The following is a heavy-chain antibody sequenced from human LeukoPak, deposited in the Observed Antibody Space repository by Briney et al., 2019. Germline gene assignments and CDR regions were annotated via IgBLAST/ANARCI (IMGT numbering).Heavy chain of an antibody. V-gene: IGHV3-66*01. Sequence: GGSLRLSCAASGFTFSSNYMSWVRQAPGKGLEWVSIVYSGGGTYYADSVKGRFTISRDNSKATLYLQMNSLRAEDTAVYYCARDVTDYWGQGTLVTVSS. J-gene: IGHJ4*02. D-gene: IGHD2-21*02. CDR2: VYSGGGT. CDR3: ARDVTDY. CDR1: GFTFSSNY.